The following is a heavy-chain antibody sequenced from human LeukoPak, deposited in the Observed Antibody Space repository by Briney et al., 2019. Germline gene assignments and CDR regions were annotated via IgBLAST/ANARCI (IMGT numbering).Heavy chain of an antibody. J-gene: IGHJ4*02. D-gene: IGHD2-21*01. Sequence: ASVKVSCKASGYTFTNYYMHWVRQAPGQGLEWMGVIDPSGGSTSYAQKFQGRVTMTRDTSTSTVYMELSSLRSEDTAVYYCAREGLFPFDYWGQGTLVTVSS. CDR3: AREGLFPFDY. CDR2: IDPSGGST. V-gene: IGHV1-46*01. CDR1: GYTFTNYY.